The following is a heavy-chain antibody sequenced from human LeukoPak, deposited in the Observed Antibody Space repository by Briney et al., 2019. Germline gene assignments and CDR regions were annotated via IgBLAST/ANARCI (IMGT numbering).Heavy chain of an antibody. V-gene: IGHV5-51*01. CDR1: GYPFPHQW. Sequence: GEALKIPRNGPGYPFPHQWIGRVRQDSGEGLEWMGINYPRDYDTRYSPSFQGNVSISADTSINTAYLEWSRLEASDTAIYYCARHSDVIGAIWGRGTLVTVSS. CDR2: NYPRDYDT. J-gene: IGHJ4*02. CDR3: ARHSDVIGAI. D-gene: IGHD3-10*01.